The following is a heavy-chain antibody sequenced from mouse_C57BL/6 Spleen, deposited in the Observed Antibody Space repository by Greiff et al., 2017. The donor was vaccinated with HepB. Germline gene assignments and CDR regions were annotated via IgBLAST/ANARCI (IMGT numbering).Heavy chain of an antibody. CDR1: GYTFTSYW. Sequence: VQLQQPGAELVKPGASVKLSCKASGYTFTSYWMQWVKQRPGQGLEWIGEIDPSDSYTNYNQKFKGKATLTVDTSSSTAYMQLSSLTSEDSAVYYCARGLLRYYFDYWGQGTTHTVSS. V-gene: IGHV1-50*01. CDR2: IDPSDSYT. J-gene: IGHJ2*01. D-gene: IGHD1-1*01. CDR3: ARGLLRYYFDY.